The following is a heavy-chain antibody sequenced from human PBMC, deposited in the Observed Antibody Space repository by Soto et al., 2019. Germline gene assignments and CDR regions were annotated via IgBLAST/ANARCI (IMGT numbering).Heavy chain of an antibody. CDR2: INHSGST. J-gene: IGHJ6*02. CDR1: GGSFSGYY. CDR3: ARALIDNWNYYYGMDV. D-gene: IGHD1-1*01. V-gene: IGHV4-34*01. Sequence: SETLSLTCAVYGGSFSGYYGSWIRQPPGKGLEWIGEINHSGSTNYNPSLKSRVTISVDTSKNQLSLKLSSVTAADTAVYYCARALIDNWNYYYGMDVWGQGTTVTVSS.